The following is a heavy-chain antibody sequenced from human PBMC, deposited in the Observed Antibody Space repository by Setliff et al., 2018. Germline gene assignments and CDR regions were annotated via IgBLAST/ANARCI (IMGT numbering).Heavy chain of an antibody. D-gene: IGHD3-16*01. CDR3: RFWSYVYRNDY. V-gene: IGHV4-61*10. Sequence: SETLSLTCTVSGASLRSGSNYWGWFRQPAGKGLEWIAEINPSGTTNYIPSLKSRLTISVDTSKRQFSLKLISVTAADTAVYYCRFWSYVYRNDYWAQGTLVT. CDR2: INPSGTT. J-gene: IGHJ4*02. CDR1: GASLRSGSNY.